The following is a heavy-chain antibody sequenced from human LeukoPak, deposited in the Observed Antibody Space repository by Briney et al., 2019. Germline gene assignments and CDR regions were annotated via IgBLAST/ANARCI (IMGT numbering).Heavy chain of an antibody. J-gene: IGHJ4*02. CDR2: ISGSGYNT. CDR3: AKHSGSYFIHYPDS. Sequence: HPGGSLRLSCAASGFTFSSYGMSWVRQAPGKGLEWVSTISGSGYNTYYADSVKGRFTISRDNSANILYLQMNSLRAEDTALYYCAKHSGSYFIHYPDSWGQGALVTISS. V-gene: IGHV3-23*01. CDR1: GFTFSSYG. D-gene: IGHD1-26*01.